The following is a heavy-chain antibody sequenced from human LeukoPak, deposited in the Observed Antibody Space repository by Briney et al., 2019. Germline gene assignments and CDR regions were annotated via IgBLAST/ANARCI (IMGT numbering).Heavy chain of an antibody. D-gene: IGHD6-19*01. CDR1: GGSISSYY. J-gene: IGHJ6*02. CDR3: ARHVAWTSGWYWGTDNYYGMDV. V-gene: IGHV4-59*08. Sequence: SETLSLTCTVSGGSISSYYWSWIRQPPGKGLEWIGYIYYSGSTNYNPSLKSRVTISVDPSKNQFSLKLSSVTAADTAVYYCARHVAWTSGWYWGTDNYYGMDVWGQGTTVTVSS. CDR2: IYYSGST.